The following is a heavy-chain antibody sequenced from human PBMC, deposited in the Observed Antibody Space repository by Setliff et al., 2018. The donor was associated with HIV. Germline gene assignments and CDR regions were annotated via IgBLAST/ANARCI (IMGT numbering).Heavy chain of an antibody. CDR1: GDKSMTYW. CDR2: IFPGDSDT. Sequence: GESLKISCKASGDKSMTYWIGWVRQMPGKGLEWMGIIFPGDSDTKYSPSFQGQVTISADKSISTAYLQWSSLKASDTAMYYCARPSGWYGGDYFDYWGQGTLVTV. V-gene: IGHV5-51*01. CDR3: ARPSGWYGGDYFDY. J-gene: IGHJ4*02. D-gene: IGHD6-19*01.